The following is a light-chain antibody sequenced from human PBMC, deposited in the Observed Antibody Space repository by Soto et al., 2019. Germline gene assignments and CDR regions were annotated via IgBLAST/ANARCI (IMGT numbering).Light chain of an antibody. Sequence: QSVLTQPRSVSGSPGQSVTISCTGTSSDVGGYNYVSWYQQHPGKAPKLMIYDVSKRPSGVPDRFSGSNSGNTASLTISGLQAEDAADYSCCSYAGSYTLRVFGGGTQLTVL. CDR1: SSDVGGYNY. CDR3: CSYAGSYTLRV. V-gene: IGLV2-11*01. CDR2: DVS. J-gene: IGLJ2*01.